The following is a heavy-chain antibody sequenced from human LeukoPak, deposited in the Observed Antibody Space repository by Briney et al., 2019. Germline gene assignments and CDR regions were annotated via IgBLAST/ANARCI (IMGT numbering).Heavy chain of an antibody. V-gene: IGHV3-23*01. CDR1: GFTFSSYA. J-gene: IGHJ3*02. D-gene: IGHD5-12*01. Sequence: PGGSLRLSCAASGFTFSSYAMSWVRQAPGKGLEWVSAISGSGGSTYYADSVKGRFTISRDNSKNTLYLQMNSLRAEDTAVYYCVKDYKSGYVPGAFDIWGQGTMVTVSS. CDR3: VKDYKSGYVPGAFDI. CDR2: ISGSGGST.